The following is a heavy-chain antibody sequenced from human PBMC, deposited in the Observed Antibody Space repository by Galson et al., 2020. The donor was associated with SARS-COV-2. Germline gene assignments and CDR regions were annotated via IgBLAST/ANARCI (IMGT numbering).Heavy chain of an antibody. Sequence: GGSLRLSCAASGFTFSSYSMNWVRQAPGKGLEWVSYISSSSSTIYYADSVKGRFTISRDNAKNSLYLQMNSLRAEDTAVYYCAPERGSSPFDYWGQGTRVTVSS. CDR2: ISSSSSTI. V-gene: IGHV3-48*01. CDR3: APERGSSPFDY. CDR1: GFTFSSYS. D-gene: IGHD6-13*01. J-gene: IGHJ4*02.